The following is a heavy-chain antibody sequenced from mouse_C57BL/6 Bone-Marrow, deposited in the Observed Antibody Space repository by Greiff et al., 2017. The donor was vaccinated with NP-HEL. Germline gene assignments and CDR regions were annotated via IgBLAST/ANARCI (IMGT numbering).Heavy chain of an antibody. V-gene: IGHV1-56*01. CDR3: ASGVLRPYYFDY. Sequence: VQLQQSGPELVRPGASVKISCKAPGYTFTSHWMQWVRQRPGQGLEWIGEIFPGSGSTYYNEKFKGKATLTVDTSSSTAYMQLSSLTSEDSAVYFCASGVLRPYYFDYWGQGTTLTVSS. D-gene: IGHD1-2*01. CDR2: IFPGSGST. CDR1: GYTFTSHW. J-gene: IGHJ2*01.